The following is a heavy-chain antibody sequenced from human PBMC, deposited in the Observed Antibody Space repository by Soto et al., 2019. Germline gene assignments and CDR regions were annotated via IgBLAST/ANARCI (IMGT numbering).Heavy chain of an antibody. CDR3: ASTFDFWDRYSPFDH. V-gene: IGHV3-23*01. D-gene: IGHD3-3*01. J-gene: IGHJ4*02. Sequence: GGSLRLSCAGSGFRFSDYAIGWVRQAPGKGLEWVSFISDGGRSTYYTDSVKGRFTISRDNSKNTVYLQLQGLRAEDTAIYFCASTFDFWDRYSPFDHWGQGTLVTVSS. CDR1: GFRFSDYA. CDR2: ISDGGRST.